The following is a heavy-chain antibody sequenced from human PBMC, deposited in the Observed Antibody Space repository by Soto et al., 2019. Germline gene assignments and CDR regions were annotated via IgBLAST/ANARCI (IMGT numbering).Heavy chain of an antibody. J-gene: IGHJ6*02. V-gene: IGHV3-30-3*01. CDR1: GLTFSGYA. CDR3: ARDRNSRFYYFGMDV. Sequence: ESGGGVVQPGRSLRLSCAASGLTFSGYAMHWVRQAPGKGLEWVAITSYDGSSKYYADSVKGRFTISRDNSTNTLYLQMNSLRADDTAVYYCARDRNSRFYYFGMDVWGQGTTVTVSS. D-gene: IGHD6-13*01. CDR2: TSYDGSSK.